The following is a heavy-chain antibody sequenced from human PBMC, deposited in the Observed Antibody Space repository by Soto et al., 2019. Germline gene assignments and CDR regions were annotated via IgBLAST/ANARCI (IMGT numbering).Heavy chain of an antibody. CDR3: ARLPVAGNYFDY. CDR1: GFTFSSYA. Sequence: EVQLLESGGGLVQPGGSLRLSCAASGFTFSSYAMSWVRQAPGKGLEWVSAISGSGGSTYYADSVKGRFTISRDNSKNTLYLQMSSLRAEDTAVYYCARLPVAGNYFDYWGQGTLVTVSS. V-gene: IGHV3-23*01. CDR2: ISGSGGST. J-gene: IGHJ4*02. D-gene: IGHD6-19*01.